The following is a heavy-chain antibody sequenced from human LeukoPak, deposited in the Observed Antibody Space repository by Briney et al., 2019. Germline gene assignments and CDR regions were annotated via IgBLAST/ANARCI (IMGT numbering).Heavy chain of an antibody. CDR3: ARGPLRGVMSDAFDI. J-gene: IGHJ3*02. Sequence: PSETLSLTCTVSGGSVSSGGHYWHWIRQHPEKGLEWIWYIHYTGPTQYNPSLKSRVTISVDTSNNEISLNMRSVTAADTAIYYCARGPLRGVMSDAFDIWGQGTKVTVSS. CDR2: IHYTGPT. V-gene: IGHV4-31*03. D-gene: IGHD3-10*01. CDR1: GGSVSSGGHY.